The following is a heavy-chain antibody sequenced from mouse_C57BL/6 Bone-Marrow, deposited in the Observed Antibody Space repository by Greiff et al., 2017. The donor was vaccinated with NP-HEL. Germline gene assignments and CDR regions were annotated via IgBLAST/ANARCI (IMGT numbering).Heavy chain of an antibody. D-gene: IGHD2-12*01. J-gene: IGHJ1*03. V-gene: IGHV5-4*01. CDR1: GFTFSSYA. Sequence: VMLVESGGGLVKPGGSLKLSCAASGFTFSSYAMSWVRQTPEKRLEWVATISDGGSYTYYPDNVKGRFTISRDNAKNNLYLQMSHLKSEDTAMYYCARDPPAYDVNWYFDVWGTGTTVTVSS. CDR3: ARDPPAYDVNWYFDV. CDR2: ISDGGSYT.